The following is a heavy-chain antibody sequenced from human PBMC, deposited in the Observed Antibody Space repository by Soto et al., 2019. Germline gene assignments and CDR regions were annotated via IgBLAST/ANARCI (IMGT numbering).Heavy chain of an antibody. V-gene: IGHV3-23*01. CDR2: ISGSGATT. J-gene: IGHJ4*02. CDR1: GITFIADA. D-gene: IGHD6-13*01. Sequence: GGSLRLSCAASGITFIADAMSWVRQAPGKGLEWVSAISGSGATTYYADSVKGRFTISRDKSKNTLYLQMNSLRAEDTALYYCAKSFSSNWYDYFDYWGQGSLVTVSS. CDR3: AKSFSSNWYDYFDY.